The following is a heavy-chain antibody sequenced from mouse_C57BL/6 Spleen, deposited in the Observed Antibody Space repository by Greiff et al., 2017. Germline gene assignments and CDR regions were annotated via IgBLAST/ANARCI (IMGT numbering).Heavy chain of an antibody. V-gene: IGHV14-4*01. D-gene: IGHD3-1*01. Sequence: VQLQQSGAELVRPGASVKLSCTASGFNIKDDYMHWVQQRPEQGLEWIGWIDPENGDTEYASKFQGKATITADTSSNTAYLQLSSLTSEDTAVYYCTTGGYPRNAMDYWGQGTSVTVSS. CDR3: TTGGYPRNAMDY. J-gene: IGHJ4*01. CDR2: IDPENGDT. CDR1: GFNIKDDY.